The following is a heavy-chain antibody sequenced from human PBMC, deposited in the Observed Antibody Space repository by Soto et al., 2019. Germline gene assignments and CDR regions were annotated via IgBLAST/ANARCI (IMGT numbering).Heavy chain of an antibody. CDR3: ATLHLKAYYYDSSGQLINY. CDR1: GYTLTELS. Sequence: ASVKVSCKVSGYTLTELSMHWVRQAPGKGLEWMGGFDPEDGETIYAQKFQGRVTMTEDTSTDTAYMELSSLRSEDTAVYYCATLHLKAYYYDSSGQLINYWGQGTLVTVSS. CDR2: FDPEDGET. J-gene: IGHJ4*02. D-gene: IGHD3-22*01. V-gene: IGHV1-24*01.